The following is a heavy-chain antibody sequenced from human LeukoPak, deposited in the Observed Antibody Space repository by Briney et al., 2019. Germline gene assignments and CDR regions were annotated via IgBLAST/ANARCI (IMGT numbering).Heavy chain of an antibody. J-gene: IGHJ4*02. CDR2: INHSGST. CDR1: GGSFSGYY. Sequence: PSETPSLTCAVYGGSFSGYYWSWIRQPPGKGLEWIGEINHSGSTNYNPSLKSRVTISVDTSKNQFSLKLSSVTAADTAVYYCAREGKYYDSSGYDYWGQGTLVTVSS. CDR3: AREGKYYDSSGYDY. V-gene: IGHV4-34*01. D-gene: IGHD3-22*01.